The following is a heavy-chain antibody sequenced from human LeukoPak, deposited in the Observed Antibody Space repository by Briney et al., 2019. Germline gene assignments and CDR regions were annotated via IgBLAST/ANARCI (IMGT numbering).Heavy chain of an antibody. D-gene: IGHD1-26*01. CDR2: ISSSSDYI. V-gene: IGHV3-21*01. CDR3: ARVYSGLDY. J-gene: IGHJ4*02. CDR1: GFTFNNYI. Sequence: PGGSLRLSCAASGFTFNNYIMNWVRQAPGKGLEWVSSISSSSDYIYYADSVKGRFTISRDNAKNSLYLQMNSLRAEDTAVYYCARVYSGLDYWGQGTLVIVSS.